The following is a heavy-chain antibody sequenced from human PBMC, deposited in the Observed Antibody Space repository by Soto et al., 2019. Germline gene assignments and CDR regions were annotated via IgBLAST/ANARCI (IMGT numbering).Heavy chain of an antibody. CDR2: IIPIFGTA. CDR1: GGTFSSYA. D-gene: IGHD2-2*01. V-gene: IGHV1-69*13. CDR3: ARADCSSTSCYAYYYYGMDV. Sequence: SVKVSCKASGGTFSSYAISWVRQAPGQGLEWMGGIIPIFGTANYAQKFQGRVTITADESTSTAYMELSSLRSEDTAVYYCARADCSSTSCYAYYYYGMDVWGQGXTVTVSS. J-gene: IGHJ6*02.